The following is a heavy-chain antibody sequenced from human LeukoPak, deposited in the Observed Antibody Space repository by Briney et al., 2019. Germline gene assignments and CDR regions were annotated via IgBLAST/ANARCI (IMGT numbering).Heavy chain of an antibody. Sequence: SETLSLTCCVHGGSFSGYHWSWIRQPPGKGLEWIGEINHSGSTNYDSSLKSRVTISVDTSKNQFSLKLSSVTAADTAVYYCARSSNLAYNWFDPWGQGTLVTVSS. CDR2: INHSGST. J-gene: IGHJ5*02. V-gene: IGHV4-34*01. CDR3: ARSSNLAYNWFDP. D-gene: IGHD2-2*01. CDR1: GGSFSGYH.